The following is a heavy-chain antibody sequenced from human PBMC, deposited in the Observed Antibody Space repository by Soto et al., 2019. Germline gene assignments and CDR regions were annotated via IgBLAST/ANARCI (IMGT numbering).Heavy chain of an antibody. J-gene: IGHJ4*02. CDR3: AGDPYYYASDY. D-gene: IGHD3-10*01. V-gene: IGHV3-11*01. Sequence: QVLLVESGGGWVKPGGSLRLSCAASGFTFTDHYMTWIRQAPGKGLEWISYISGSGSDIYYADSVKGRFTVSRDNAKNSLYLEMSSLSAEDTAVYYCAGDPYYYASDYWGQGTLVTVSS. CDR1: GFTFTDHY. CDR2: ISGSGSDI.